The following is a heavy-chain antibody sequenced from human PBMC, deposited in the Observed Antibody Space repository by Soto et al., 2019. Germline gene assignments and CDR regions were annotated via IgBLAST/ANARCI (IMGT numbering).Heavy chain of an antibody. CDR2: IGIGSSTK. CDR1: GFTFRNYG. D-gene: IGHD3-22*01. V-gene: IGHV3-48*01. J-gene: IGHJ3*01. Sequence: PGGSLRLSCAASGFTFRNYGMNWVRQAPGKGLEWVSYIGIGSSTKYYADSVKGRFTISRDNAKNSLNLKIKSQRAEDTAVYYCARDQLYYNDISGRPLNAFDVWGQGTMVTVSS. CDR3: ARDQLYYNDISGRPLNAFDV.